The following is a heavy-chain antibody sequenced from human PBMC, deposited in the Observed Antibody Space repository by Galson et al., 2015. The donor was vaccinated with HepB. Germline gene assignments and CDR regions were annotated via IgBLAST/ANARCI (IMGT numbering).Heavy chain of an antibody. CDR3: AREGGYCSGGSCYSRYCGGDCYYDGYYYYMDV. CDR1: GYTFTSYY. D-gene: IGHD2-15*01. CDR2: INPSGGST. V-gene: IGHV1-46*01. Sequence: SVKVSCKASGYTFTSYYMHWVRQAPGQGLEWMGIINPSGGSTSYAQKFQGRVTMTRDTSTSTVYMELSSLRSEDTAVYYCAREGGYCSGGSCYSRYCGGDCYYDGYYYYMDVWGKGTTVTVSS. J-gene: IGHJ6*03.